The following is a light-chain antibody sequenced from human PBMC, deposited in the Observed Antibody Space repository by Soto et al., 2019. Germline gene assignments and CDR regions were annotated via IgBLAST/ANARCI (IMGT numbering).Light chain of an antibody. Sequence: QSVLTQPPSASGTPGQRCTIACSGSSSNIGSNTVNWYQQLPGTAPKLLIYSNNQRPSAVPDRFSGSKSGTSASLAISWLQSEDEADYYCAAWDDSLNGVVFGGGTKLTVL. CDR2: SNN. V-gene: IGLV1-44*01. J-gene: IGLJ2*01. CDR1: SSNIGSNT. CDR3: AAWDDSLNGVV.